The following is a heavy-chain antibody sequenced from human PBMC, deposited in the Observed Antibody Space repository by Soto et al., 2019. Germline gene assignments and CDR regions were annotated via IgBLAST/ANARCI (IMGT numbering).Heavy chain of an antibody. CDR1: GFTFNNYA. D-gene: IGHD3-10*01. V-gene: IGHV3-23*01. J-gene: IGHJ4*02. Sequence: GSLRLSCAASGFTFNNYAMTWVRQAPGKGLEWVSCLRGSGTITYYADSVKGRFTISRDNSKNTLYLQMNSLKAEDTAIYFCARDLAYAGSGSGPLDSWAQGT. CDR3: ARDLAYAGSGSGPLDS. CDR2: LRGSGTIT.